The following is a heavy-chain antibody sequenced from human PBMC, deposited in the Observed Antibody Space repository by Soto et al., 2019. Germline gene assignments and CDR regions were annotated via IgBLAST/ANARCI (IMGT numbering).Heavy chain of an antibody. J-gene: IGHJ4*02. CDR2: ISGSGGST. Sequence: SGGSLRLSCAASGFTFSSYAMSWVRQAPGKGLEWVSAISGSGGSTYYADSVKGRFTISRDNSKNTLYLQMNSLRAEDTAVYYCAKDQPMVLLQYTGGPHYFDYWGQGTLVTVSS. CDR1: GFTFSSYA. D-gene: IGHD6-13*01. V-gene: IGHV3-23*01. CDR3: AKDQPMVLLQYTGGPHYFDY.